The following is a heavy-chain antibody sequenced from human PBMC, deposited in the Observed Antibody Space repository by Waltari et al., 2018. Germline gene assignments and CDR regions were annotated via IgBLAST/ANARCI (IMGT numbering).Heavy chain of an antibody. D-gene: IGHD1-26*01. Sequence: QVQLVESGGGVVQPGESLRLSCTASGFTSTTYGMHWVRQAPGKGLEWLAFRRYNGIDKYYADSGRGRFTISRDISKNAVYLQMNSLRADDTAVYYCGIDVSGPINYWGQGTLVTVSS. CDR1: GFTSTTYG. J-gene: IGHJ4*02. CDR3: GIDVSGPINY. CDR2: RRYNGIDK. V-gene: IGHV3-30*02.